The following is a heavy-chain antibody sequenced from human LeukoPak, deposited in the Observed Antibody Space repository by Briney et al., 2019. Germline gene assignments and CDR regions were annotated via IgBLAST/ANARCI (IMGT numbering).Heavy chain of an antibody. CDR1: GGSISSGDYY. V-gene: IGHV4-30-4*08. CDR3: ASGRGYSSSSRRFDP. D-gene: IGHD6-6*01. CDR2: IYYSGST. J-gene: IGHJ5*02. Sequence: SETLSLTCTVSGGSISSGDYYWSWIRQPPGKGLEWIGYIYYSGSTYYNPSLKSRVTISVDTSKNQFSLKLSSVTAADTAVYYCASGRGYSSSSRRFDPWGQGTLVTDSS.